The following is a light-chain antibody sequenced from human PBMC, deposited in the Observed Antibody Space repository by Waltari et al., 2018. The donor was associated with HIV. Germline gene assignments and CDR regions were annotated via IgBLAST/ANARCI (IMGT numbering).Light chain of an antibody. Sequence: EIVLTQSPTTLSLSPGERATLSCRASDSVGNALAWYQQRPGEAPRLLLYDVSTRATGVPDRIGGSGSGTVFTLTISGLQPGDSAVYYCQQRNNWPPVYTFGQGTKLEI. V-gene: IGKV3-11*01. CDR1: DSVGNA. CDR2: DVS. CDR3: QQRNNWPPVYT. J-gene: IGKJ2*01.